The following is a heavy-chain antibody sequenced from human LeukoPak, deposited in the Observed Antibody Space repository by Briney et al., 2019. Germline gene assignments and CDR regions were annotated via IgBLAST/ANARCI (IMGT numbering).Heavy chain of an antibody. CDR3: ARRGYCSGGSCYEY. CDR1: GGSISSSSYY. J-gene: IGHJ4*02. D-gene: IGHD2-15*01. CDR2: IYYSGST. Sequence: SETLSLTCTVSGGSISSSSYYWGWIRQPPGKGLEWIGSIYYSGSTYYNPSLKCRVTISVDTSKNQFSLKLSSVTAADTAVYYCARRGYCSGGSCYEYWGQGTLVTVSS. V-gene: IGHV4-39*01.